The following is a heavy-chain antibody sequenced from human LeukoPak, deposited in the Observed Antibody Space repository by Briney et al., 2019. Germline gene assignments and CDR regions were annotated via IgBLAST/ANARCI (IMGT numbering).Heavy chain of an antibody. CDR2: ISYDGSNK. D-gene: IGHD2-15*01. Sequence: GGSLRLSCAASGFTFSSYAMHWVRQAPGKGLGWVAVISYDGSNKYYADSVKGRFTISRDNSKNTLYLQMNSLRAEDTAVYYCARDRGVAATSGFDYWGQGTLVTVSS. J-gene: IGHJ4*02. V-gene: IGHV3-30-3*01. CDR1: GFTFSSYA. CDR3: ARDRGVAATSGFDY.